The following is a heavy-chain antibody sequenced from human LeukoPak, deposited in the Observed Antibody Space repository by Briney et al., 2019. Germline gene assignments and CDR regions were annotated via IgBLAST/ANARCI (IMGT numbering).Heavy chain of an antibody. Sequence: PGGSLRLSCAASGFTFSSYSMSWVRQAPGKGLEWVSGINWNGGSTGYADSVKGRFTISRDNAKNSLYLQMNSLRAEDTALYYCARCSASGDDTAMVPDYWGQGTLVTVSS. CDR3: ARCSASGDDTAMVPDY. J-gene: IGHJ4*02. CDR1: GFTFSSYS. CDR2: INWNGGST. D-gene: IGHD5-18*01. V-gene: IGHV3-20*04.